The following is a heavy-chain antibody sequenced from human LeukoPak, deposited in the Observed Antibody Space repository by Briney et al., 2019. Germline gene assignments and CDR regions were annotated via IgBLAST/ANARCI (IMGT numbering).Heavy chain of an antibody. CDR2: ISGST. CDR3: ARATGPRGYFDY. Sequence: GGSLRLFCAASGFTFNNYGFTFNNYAMNWVRQAPGKGPEWVSAISGSTYFTDSVKGRFTISRDNSKNTLYLQMNSLRVEDTAVYYCARATGPRGYFDYWGQGTLVTVSS. V-gene: IGHV3-23*01. CDR1: GFTFNNYGFTFNNYA. J-gene: IGHJ4*02.